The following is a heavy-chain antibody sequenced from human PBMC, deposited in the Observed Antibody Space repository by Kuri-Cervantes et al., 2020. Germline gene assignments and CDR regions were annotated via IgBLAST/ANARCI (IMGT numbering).Heavy chain of an antibody. J-gene: IGHJ4*02. V-gene: IGHV3-21*04. CDR3: AKDKEVGGNGYRVFDY. CDR2: ISISSSYI. Sequence: GGSLRLSCAASGFTFSSYSMNWVRQAPGKGLEWVSSISISSSYIYYADSVKGRFTTSRDNAKNSLYLEMNSLRAGDTALYYCAKDKEVGGNGYRVFDYWGQGTLVTVSS. D-gene: IGHD5-24*01. CDR1: GFTFSSYS.